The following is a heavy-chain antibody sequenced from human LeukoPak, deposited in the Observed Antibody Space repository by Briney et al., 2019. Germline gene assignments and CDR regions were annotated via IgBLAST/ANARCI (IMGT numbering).Heavy chain of an antibody. CDR3: VRRGDV. CDR2: IYSSGST. Sequence: PSETLSLTCTVSGTSISSGDYYWNWIRQPAGKGLEWIGRIYSSGSTNYNPSLRSRVTISRDTSKNQFSLQLNSVTAADTAVYYCVRRGDVWGQGTMVTVSS. V-gene: IGHV4-61*02. J-gene: IGHJ3*01. CDR1: GTSISSGDYY.